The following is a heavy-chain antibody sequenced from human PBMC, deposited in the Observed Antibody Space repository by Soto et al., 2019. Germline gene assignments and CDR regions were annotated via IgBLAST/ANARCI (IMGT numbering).Heavy chain of an antibody. Sequence: PGGSLRRSCAASGFTVSSKDVSWVRQAPGKNLEWGSRMQNGGATYYADSGKGRFTISRDTSENTVHLQMDSLRAEDTAVYYCARDDVLCDGGSCYSVGYWYFDLWGRGTLVTVSS. CDR2: MQNGGAT. V-gene: IGHV3-66*01. D-gene: IGHD2-15*01. CDR3: ARDDVLCDGGSCYSVGYWYFDL. CDR1: GFTVSSKD. J-gene: IGHJ2*01.